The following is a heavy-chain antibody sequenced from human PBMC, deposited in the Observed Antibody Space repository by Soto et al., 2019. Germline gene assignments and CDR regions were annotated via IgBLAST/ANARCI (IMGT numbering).Heavy chain of an antibody. J-gene: IGHJ5*02. D-gene: IGHD6-19*01. Sequence: GESLKISCKDFGYSFTTHWIGWVRQMPGKGLEWMGIIYLGDSDTRYSPSFQGQVTISAGKSTTTAYLQWSSLKASDTAMYYCARRGSSSLNWIDPWGQGTLVTV. CDR2: IYLGDSDT. CDR1: GYSFTTHW. V-gene: IGHV5-51*01. CDR3: ARRGSSSLNWIDP.